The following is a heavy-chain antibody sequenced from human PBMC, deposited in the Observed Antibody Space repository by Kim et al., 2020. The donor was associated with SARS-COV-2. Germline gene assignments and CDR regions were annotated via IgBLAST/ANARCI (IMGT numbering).Heavy chain of an antibody. V-gene: IGHV1-18*04. Sequence: ASVKVSCKASGYTFTSYGISWVRQAPGQGLEWMGWISAYNGNTNYAQKLQGRVTMTTDTSTSTAYMELRSLRSDDTAVYYCARDQGGHVGATWYYYYYGMDVWGQGTTVTVSS. J-gene: IGHJ6*02. CDR2: ISAYNGNT. CDR3: ARDQGGHVGATWYYYYYGMDV. D-gene: IGHD1-26*01. CDR1: GYTFTSYG.